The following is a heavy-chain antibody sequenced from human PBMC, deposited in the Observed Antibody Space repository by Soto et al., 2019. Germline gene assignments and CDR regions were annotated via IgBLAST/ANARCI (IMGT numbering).Heavy chain of an antibody. CDR2: LNWNGGST. Sequence: VQLVESGGGVVRPGGSLRLSCAASGFTFDDYGMSWVRQAPGKGLEWVSGLNWNGGSTGYADFVKGRFTISRDNDKSSLYLEMNSLRAEDTALYHCASALYGSGSLTCPDYWGQGTLVTVSS. J-gene: IGHJ4*02. CDR3: ASALYGSGSLTCPDY. V-gene: IGHV3-20*01. CDR1: GFTFDDYG. D-gene: IGHD3-10*01.